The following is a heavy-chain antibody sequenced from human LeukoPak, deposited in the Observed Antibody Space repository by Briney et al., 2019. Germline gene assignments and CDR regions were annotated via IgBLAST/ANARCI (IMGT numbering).Heavy chain of an antibody. J-gene: IGHJ5*02. CDR1: GYTFTGYY. CDR2: SNPNSGGT. Sequence: ASVKVSCKASGYTFTGYYMHWVRQAPGQGLEWMGWSNPNSGGTNYAQKFQGRVTMTRDTSISTAYMELSRLRSDDTAVYYCARAPGGYCSGGSCPNWFDPWGQGTLVTVSS. CDR3: ARAPGGYCSGGSCPNWFDP. D-gene: IGHD2-15*01. V-gene: IGHV1-2*02.